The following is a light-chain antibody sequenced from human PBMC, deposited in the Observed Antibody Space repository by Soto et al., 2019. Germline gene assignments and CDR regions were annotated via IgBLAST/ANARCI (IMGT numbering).Light chain of an antibody. CDR2: DAS. CDR1: QSVSSY. V-gene: IGKV3-11*01. Sequence: IVLTQSPATLSLSPGERATLSCRASQSVSSYLAWYQHKPGQAPRLLIYDASNRATGIPARFSGSGSWTDFTLTISSLVPEDFALYYCEQRSNWPSFGQGTRLEIK. J-gene: IGKJ5*01. CDR3: EQRSNWPS.